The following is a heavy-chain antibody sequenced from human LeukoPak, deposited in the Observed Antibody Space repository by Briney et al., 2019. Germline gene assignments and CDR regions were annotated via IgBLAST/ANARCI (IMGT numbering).Heavy chain of an antibody. CDR1: GYTFTGYY. Sequence: ASVKVSCKASGYTFTGYYMHWVRQAPGQGLEWMGGIIPIFGTANYAQKFQGRVTITADESTSTAYMELSSLRSEDTAVYYCASLGGGSTVTTYLNYWGQGTLVIVSS. D-gene: IGHD4-17*01. CDR2: IIPIFGTA. CDR3: ASLGGGSTVTTYLNY. V-gene: IGHV1-69*13. J-gene: IGHJ4*02.